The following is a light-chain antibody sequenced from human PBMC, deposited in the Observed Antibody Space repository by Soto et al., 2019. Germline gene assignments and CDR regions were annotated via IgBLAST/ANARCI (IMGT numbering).Light chain of an antibody. CDR3: QPYNTFLLT. V-gene: IGKV1-5*03. Sequence: DLQVTQSPSTLSASVGDSVNISCRASQIISNWLAWYQQKPGKAPKLLIYKASTLESGVPSRFSGSGSGTDFTLTISSLQPDDFATYYCQPYNTFLLTFGPGTRVDIK. J-gene: IGKJ3*01. CDR1: QIISNW. CDR2: KAS.